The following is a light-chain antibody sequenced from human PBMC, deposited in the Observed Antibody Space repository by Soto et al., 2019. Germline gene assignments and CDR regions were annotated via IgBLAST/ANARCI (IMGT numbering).Light chain of an antibody. V-gene: IGLV2-11*01. J-gene: IGLJ2*01. CDR1: SSDVGTYNY. CDR2: DVT. CDR3: CSYAGSYTYVV. Sequence: QSALTQPRSVSGSPGQSVTISCTGTSSDVGTYNYVSWYQHHPGEAPKLMIYDVTQRPSGVPDRFSGSKSGNTASLTISGLQAEDEADYYCCSYAGSYTYVVFGGGTKVTVL.